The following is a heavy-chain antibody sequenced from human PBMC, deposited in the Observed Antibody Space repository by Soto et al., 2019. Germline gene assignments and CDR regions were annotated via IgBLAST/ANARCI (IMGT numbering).Heavy chain of an antibody. J-gene: IGHJ4*02. CDR2: ISYDGSNK. Sequence: QVQLVESGGGVVQPGRSPRLSCAASGFTFSSYGMHWVRQAPGKGLEWVAVISYDGSNKYYADSVKGRFTISRDNSKNTLYLQMNSLRAEDTAVYYCAKDGLSGYAESWVDYWGQGTLVTVSS. CDR1: GFTFSSYG. CDR3: AKDGLSGYAESWVDY. D-gene: IGHD5-12*01. V-gene: IGHV3-30*18.